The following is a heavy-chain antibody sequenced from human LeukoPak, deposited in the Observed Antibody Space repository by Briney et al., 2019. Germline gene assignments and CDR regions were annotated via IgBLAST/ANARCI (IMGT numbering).Heavy chain of an antibody. D-gene: IGHD5-18*01. J-gene: IGHJ4*02. CDR3: ARGGERGYSLDY. CDR1: GGSISSGGYY. CDR2: IYYSGST. Sequence: SETLSLTCIVSGGSISSGGYYWSWIRQHPGKGLEWIGYIYYSGSTYYNPSLKSRVTISVDTSKNQFSLKLSSVTAADTAVYYCARGGERGYSLDYWGQGTLVTVSS. V-gene: IGHV4-31*03.